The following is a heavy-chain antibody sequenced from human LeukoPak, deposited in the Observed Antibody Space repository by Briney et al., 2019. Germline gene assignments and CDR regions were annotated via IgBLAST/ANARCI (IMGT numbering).Heavy chain of an antibody. CDR1: GYTFTGYY. J-gene: IGHJ2*01. CDR3: ARVLFEVGDDWYFDL. D-gene: IGHD3-16*01. V-gene: IGHV1-2*02. Sequence: ASVKVSCKASGYTFTGYYMHWVRQAPGQGLEWMGWVNPNSGGTNYAQKFQGRVTMTRDTSISTAYMELSRLRSDDTAVYYCARVLFEVGDDWYFDLWGRGTLVTVSS. CDR2: VNPNSGGT.